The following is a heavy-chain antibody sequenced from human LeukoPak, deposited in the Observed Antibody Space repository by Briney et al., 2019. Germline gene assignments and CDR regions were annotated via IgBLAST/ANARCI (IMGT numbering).Heavy chain of an antibody. J-gene: IGHJ4*02. D-gene: IGHD5-18*01. V-gene: IGHV3-66*01. CDR3: ARGGRYGCFDY. CDR1: GFTVSSNY. CDR2: IYSGGST. Sequence: PGGSLRLSCAASGFTVSSNYMSWVRQAPGKGLEWVSVIYSGGSTYYADSVKGRFTISRDNAKNSLYLQMSSLRAEDTAVYYCARGGRYGCFDYWGQGTLVTVSS.